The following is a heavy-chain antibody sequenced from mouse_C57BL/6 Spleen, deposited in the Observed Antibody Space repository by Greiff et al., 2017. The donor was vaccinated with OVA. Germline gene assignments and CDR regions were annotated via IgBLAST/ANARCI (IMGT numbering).Heavy chain of an antibody. V-gene: IGHV1-54*01. J-gene: IGHJ4*01. CDR1: GYAFTNYL. CDR2: INPGSGGT. CDR3: AQIYYYGSSYNYAMDY. Sequence: QVQLQQSGAELVRPGTSVKVSCKASGYAFTNYLIEWVKQRPGQGLEWIGVINPGSGGTNYNEKFKGKATLTADKSSSTAYMQLSSLTSEDSAVYFCAQIYYYGSSYNYAMDYWGQGTSVTVSS. D-gene: IGHD1-1*01.